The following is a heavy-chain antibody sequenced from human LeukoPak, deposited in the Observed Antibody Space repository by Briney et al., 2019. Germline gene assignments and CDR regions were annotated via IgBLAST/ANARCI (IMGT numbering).Heavy chain of an antibody. CDR2: INHSGST. V-gene: IGHV4-34*01. Sequence: PSETLSLTCAVYGGSFSGYYWSWIRQPPGKGLEWIGEINHSGSTNYNPSLKSRVTISVDTSKNQFSLKLSSVTAADTVVYYCARLIRYSSSWYASDWFDPWGQGTLVTVSS. J-gene: IGHJ5*02. CDR1: GGSFSGYY. D-gene: IGHD6-13*01. CDR3: ARLIRYSSSWYASDWFDP.